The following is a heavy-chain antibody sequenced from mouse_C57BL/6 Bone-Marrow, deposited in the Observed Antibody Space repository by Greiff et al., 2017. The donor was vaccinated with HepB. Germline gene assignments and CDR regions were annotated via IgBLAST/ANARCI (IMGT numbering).Heavy chain of an antibody. D-gene: IGHD1-1*01. CDR3: ARGDYYDSGLFAY. CDR2: IYPGSGNT. V-gene: IGHV1-76*01. Sequence: QVQLKESGAELVRPGASVKLSCKASGYTFTDYYINWVKQRPGQGLEWIARIYPGSGNTYYNEKFKGKATLTAEKSSSTAYMQLSSLTSEDSAVYFCARGDYYDSGLFAYWGQGTLVTVSA. CDR1: GYTFTDYY. J-gene: IGHJ3*01.